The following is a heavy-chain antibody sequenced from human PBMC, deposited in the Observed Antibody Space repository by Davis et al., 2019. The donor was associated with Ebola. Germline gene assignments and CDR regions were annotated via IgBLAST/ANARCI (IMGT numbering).Heavy chain of an antibody. CDR3: ICSQQPFDY. D-gene: IGHD3-10*02. CDR2: IRSKANSYAT. CDR1: GFTFSGSA. J-gene: IGHJ4*02. Sequence: GECLKISCAASGFTFSGSAMHWVRQASGKGLEWVGRIRSKANSYATAYAASVKGRFTISRDDSKNTAYLQMNSLKTEDTAVYYCICSQQPFDYWGQGTLVTVSS. V-gene: IGHV3-73*01.